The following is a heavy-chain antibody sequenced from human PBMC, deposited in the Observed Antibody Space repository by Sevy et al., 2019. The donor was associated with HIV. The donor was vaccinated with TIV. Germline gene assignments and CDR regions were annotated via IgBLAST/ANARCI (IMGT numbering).Heavy chain of an antibody. Sequence: ASVKVSCKASGYTFTSYDINWVRQATGQGLEWMGWMNPNSGNTGYAQKVQGRVTMTRNTSISTAYMELSSLRSEDTAVYYCASSHGDPYYYYGMDVWGQGTTVTVSS. J-gene: IGHJ6*02. CDR2: MNPNSGNT. CDR1: GYTFTSYD. V-gene: IGHV1-8*01. D-gene: IGHD7-27*01. CDR3: ASSHGDPYYYYGMDV.